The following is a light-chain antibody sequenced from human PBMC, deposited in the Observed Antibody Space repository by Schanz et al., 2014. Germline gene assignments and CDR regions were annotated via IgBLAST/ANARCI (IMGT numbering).Light chain of an antibody. Sequence: EIVLTQSPGTLSLSPGERATLSCRASQSISSIYLAWYQQKPGQAPRLLIYGASSRATGIPDRFSGSGSGTDFTLTITRLEPEDFAVCYCQQYGSSPWTFGQGTKVEVK. CDR2: GAS. CDR3: QQYGSSPWT. J-gene: IGKJ1*01. V-gene: IGKV3-20*01. CDR1: QSISSIY.